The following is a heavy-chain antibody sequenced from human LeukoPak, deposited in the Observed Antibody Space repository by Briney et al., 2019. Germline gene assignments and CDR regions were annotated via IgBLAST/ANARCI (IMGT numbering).Heavy chain of an antibody. J-gene: IGHJ4*02. CDR1: GGSISSYY. CDR2: IYYSGST. Sequence: SETLSLTCTVSGGSISSYYWSWIRQPPGKGLEWIGYIYYSGSTNYNPSLKSRVTISVDTSKNQFSLKLSSVTAADTAVYYCASTRLARYSGYALDYWGQGTLVTVSS. D-gene: IGHD5-12*01. V-gene: IGHV4-59*01. CDR3: ASTRLARYSGYALDY.